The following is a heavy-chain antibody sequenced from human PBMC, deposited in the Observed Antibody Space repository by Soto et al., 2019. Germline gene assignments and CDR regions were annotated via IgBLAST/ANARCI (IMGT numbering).Heavy chain of an antibody. Sequence: QVQLQESGPGLVEPSGTLSLTCAVSGGSVSSTNWWSWVRQPPGKGLEWIGEIYHSGSTYYNPPLKSRVTTAVDKSKNQSSLRLSSVTAADTAVYFCARDRAVSARGSFDYWGQGTRVTVSS. CDR3: ARDRAVSARGSFDY. D-gene: IGHD6-19*01. V-gene: IGHV4-4*02. CDR1: GGSVSSTNW. J-gene: IGHJ4*02. CDR2: IYHSGST.